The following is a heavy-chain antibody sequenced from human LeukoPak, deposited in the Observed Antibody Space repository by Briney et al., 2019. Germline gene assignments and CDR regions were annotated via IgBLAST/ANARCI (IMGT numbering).Heavy chain of an antibody. J-gene: IGHJ4*02. CDR1: GFTLSSYA. V-gene: IGHV3-23*01. CDR2: ISGSGGST. Sequence: GGSLRLSCAASGFTLSSYAMNWVRQAPGKGLEWGSAISGSGGSTYYADSVKGRFTISRDNSKNTLYLQMNSLRAEDTAVYYCAKDQMYYYGSGSYPSLDYWGQGTLVTVSS. CDR3: AKDQMYYYGSGSYPSLDY. D-gene: IGHD3-10*01.